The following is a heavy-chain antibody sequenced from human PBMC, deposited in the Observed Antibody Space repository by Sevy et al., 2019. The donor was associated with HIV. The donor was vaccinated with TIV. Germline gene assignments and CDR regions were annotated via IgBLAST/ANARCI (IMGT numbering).Heavy chain of an antibody. CDR2: ISGSGYLT. CDR1: GFTFSSYA. J-gene: IGHJ4*02. D-gene: IGHD3-22*01. Sequence: GGSLRLSCAASGFTFSSYAMSWVRQAPGKGLEWVSAISGSGYLTYYTDSVKGRFTISRDNSKNTLYLQMNSLRAEDTAVYYCAKEGGGYHYDSSGLFDYWGQRTLVTVSS. V-gene: IGHV3-23*01. CDR3: AKEGGGYHYDSSGLFDY.